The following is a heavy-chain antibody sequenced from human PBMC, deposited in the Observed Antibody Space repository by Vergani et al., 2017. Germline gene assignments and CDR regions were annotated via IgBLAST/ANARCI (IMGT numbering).Heavy chain of an antibody. CDR1: GGTFSSYA. J-gene: IGHJ6*03. CDR3: AGGELLSFYYYYMDV. Sequence: QVQLVQSGAEVKKPGSSVKVSCKASGGTFSSYAISWVRQAPGQGLEWMGGIIPIFGTANYAQKFQGRVTIPADESTSTAYMWLSRLRSEDTAVYYCAGGELLSFYYYYMDVWGKGTTVTVSS. D-gene: IGHD1-26*01. V-gene: IGHV1-69*01. CDR2: IIPIFGTA.